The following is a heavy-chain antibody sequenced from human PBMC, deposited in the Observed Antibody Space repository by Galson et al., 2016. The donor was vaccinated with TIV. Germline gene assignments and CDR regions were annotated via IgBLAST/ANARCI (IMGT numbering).Heavy chain of an antibody. J-gene: IGHJ3*01. V-gene: IGHV3-30*02. CDR1: GFTFNNYG. D-gene: IGHD4-17*01. CDR2: IRYDGKSQ. CDR3: AKLSGYNGDWDAFDV. Sequence: SLRLSCAASGFTFNNYGMHWVRQTPGKGLDWVAFIRYDGKSQFYVDSVKGRFTVSRDRSTNTMYLQMNNVRPDDTALYYCAKLSGYNGDWDAFDVWGQGTMVIVSS.